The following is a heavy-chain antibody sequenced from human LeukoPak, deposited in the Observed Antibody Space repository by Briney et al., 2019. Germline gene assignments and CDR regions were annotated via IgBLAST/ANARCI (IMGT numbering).Heavy chain of an antibody. CDR3: ARVVAAAENWFDP. V-gene: IGHV4-30-2*01. CDR2: IYHSGST. Sequence: PSETLSLTCAVSGGSICSGGYSWSWIRQPPGKGLEWIGYIYHSGSTYYNPSLKSRVTISVDRSKNQFSLKLSSVTAADTAVYYCARVVAAAENWFDPWGQGTLVTVSS. J-gene: IGHJ5*02. CDR1: GGSICSGGYS. D-gene: IGHD6-13*01.